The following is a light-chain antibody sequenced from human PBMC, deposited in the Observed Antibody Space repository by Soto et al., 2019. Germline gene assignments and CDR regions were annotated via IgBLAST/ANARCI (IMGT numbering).Light chain of an antibody. CDR1: QSITNW. J-gene: IGKJ4*01. V-gene: IGKV1-5*03. CDR2: KAS. Sequence: DIQMTQSPSTLSASEGDRVTITYRASQSITNWLAWYQQKPGKAPKLLISKASNLKSGVPSRFSGTGSGTEFTLTISSLQPDDFASYYCQQYDSYPFTFGGGTKVEI. CDR3: QQYDSYPFT.